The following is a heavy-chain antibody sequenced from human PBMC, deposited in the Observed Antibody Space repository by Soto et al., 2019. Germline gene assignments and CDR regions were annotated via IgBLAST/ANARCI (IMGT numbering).Heavy chain of an antibody. Sequence: QVQLVESGGGVVQPGRSLRLSCAASGFTFSSYGMHWVRQAPGKGLEWVAVIWYDGSNKYYADSVKGRFTISRDNSKNTLYLQMNSLRAEDTAVYYCARELWVGKLFLDYYYYGMDVWGQGTTVTVSS. CDR3: ARELWVGKLFLDYYYYGMDV. CDR2: IWYDGSNK. J-gene: IGHJ6*02. V-gene: IGHV3-33*01. D-gene: IGHD3-10*01. CDR1: GFTFSSYG.